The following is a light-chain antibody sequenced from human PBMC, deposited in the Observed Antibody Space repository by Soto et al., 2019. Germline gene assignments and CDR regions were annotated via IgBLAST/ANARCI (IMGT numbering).Light chain of an antibody. CDR3: QQYRSWPRT. CDR2: GAT. Sequence: EILLTQSPATLSVSPGETATLSCRASQNVLSDLAWYQQKPGQAPRLLVYGATTRATDAPAKFRGRGSGTEFSLTISSLQSEDSETYSCQQYRSWPRTFGQGSKVEI. CDR1: QNVLSD. J-gene: IGKJ1*01. V-gene: IGKV3-15*01.